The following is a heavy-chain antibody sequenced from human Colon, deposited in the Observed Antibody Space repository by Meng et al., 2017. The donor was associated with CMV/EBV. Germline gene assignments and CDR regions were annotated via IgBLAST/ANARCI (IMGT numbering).Heavy chain of an antibody. Sequence: QVHLVQSGGGLVEPGGSLRLSCAASGFIFSDYYMTWIREAPGKGLEWVSYISPTGSDTNYADSVRGRFTISRDNAKNSLFLQMSSLTAEDTAVYYCVKGHTMINPWGQGTLVTVSS. CDR1: GFIFSDYY. CDR2: ISPTGSDT. V-gene: IGHV3-11*05. J-gene: IGHJ5*02. D-gene: IGHD3-16*01. CDR3: VKGHTMINP.